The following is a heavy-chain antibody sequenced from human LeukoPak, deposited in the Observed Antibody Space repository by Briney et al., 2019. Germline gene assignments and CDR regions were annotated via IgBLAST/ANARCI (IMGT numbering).Heavy chain of an antibody. J-gene: IGHJ4*02. Sequence: PSETLSLTCTVSGGSISSGGYYWSWIRRHPGKGLEWIGYIYYSGSTYYNPSLKSRVTISVDTSKNQFSLKLSSVTAADTAVYYCARSSRESNYYFDYWGQGTLVTVSS. D-gene: IGHD5-24*01. CDR3: ARSSRESNYYFDY. V-gene: IGHV4-31*03. CDR1: GGSISSGGYY. CDR2: IYYSGST.